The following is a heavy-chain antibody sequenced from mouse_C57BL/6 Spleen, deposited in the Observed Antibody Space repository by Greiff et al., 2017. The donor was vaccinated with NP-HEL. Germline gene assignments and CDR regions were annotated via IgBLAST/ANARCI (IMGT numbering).Heavy chain of an antibody. V-gene: IGHV14-2*01. CDR3: ARYYYGSSLFAY. Sequence: VQLKESGAELVKPGAPVKLSCTASGFNIKDYYMHWVKQRTEQGLEWIGRIDPEDGETKYAPKFQGKATITADTSSNTAYLQLSSLTSEDTAVYYCARYYYGSSLFAYWGQGTLVTVSA. D-gene: IGHD1-1*01. J-gene: IGHJ3*01. CDR1: GFNIKDYY. CDR2: IDPEDGET.